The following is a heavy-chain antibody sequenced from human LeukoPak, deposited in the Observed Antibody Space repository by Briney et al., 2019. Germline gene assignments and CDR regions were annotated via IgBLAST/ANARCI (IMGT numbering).Heavy chain of an antibody. CDR2: ISYDGSNK. Sequence: TGGSLRLSCAASGFTFISYGMHWVRQAPGKGLEWVAVISYDGSNKYYADSVKGRFTISRDNSKNTLYLQMNSLRAEDTAVYYCARQGDQIREGFGYWGQGTLVTVSS. CDR3: ARQGDQIREGFGY. CDR1: GFTFISYG. D-gene: IGHD2-21*02. V-gene: IGHV3-30*03. J-gene: IGHJ4*02.